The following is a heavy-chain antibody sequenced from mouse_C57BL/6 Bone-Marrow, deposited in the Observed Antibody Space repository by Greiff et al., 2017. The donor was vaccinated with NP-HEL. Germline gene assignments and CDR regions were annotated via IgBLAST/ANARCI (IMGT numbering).Heavy chain of an antibody. CDR2: INPSTGGT. D-gene: IGHD1-1*01. CDR1: GYSFTGYY. V-gene: IGHV1-42*01. Sequence: EVQLVESGPELVKPGASVKISCKASGYSFTGYYMNWVKQSPEKSLEWIGEINPSTGGTTYNQKFKAKATLTVEKSSSTAYMQRRSLTSENSAFYYFARKENYVWYCAMDYWGQGTSVPVSS. CDR3: ARKENYVWYCAMDY. J-gene: IGHJ4*01.